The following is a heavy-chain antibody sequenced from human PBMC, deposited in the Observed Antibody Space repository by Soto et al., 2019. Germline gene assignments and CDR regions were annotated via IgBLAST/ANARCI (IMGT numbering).Heavy chain of an antibody. D-gene: IGHD1-26*01. CDR1: GFTFSSYW. J-gene: IGHJ6*02. Sequence: EVQLVESGGALVQPGGSLRLSCAASGFTFSSYWMHWVRQAPGKGLVWVSRIDNAGSSVRYADSVKGRFTISRDNAKNTLYLQMNSLRAEDTAVYYCTRVGGSVSGMDVWGQGTTVTVSS. CDR2: IDNAGSSV. CDR3: TRVGGSVSGMDV. V-gene: IGHV3-74*01.